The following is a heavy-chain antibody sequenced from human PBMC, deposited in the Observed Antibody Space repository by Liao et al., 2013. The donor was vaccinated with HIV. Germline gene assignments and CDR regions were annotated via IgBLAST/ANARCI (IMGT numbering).Heavy chain of an antibody. V-gene: IGHV4-59*01. Sequence: QVHLQESGPGLVKPSETLSLTCIVSGGSISVYYWSWIRQPPGKGLEWIGHVFHTGYAQYNPSLQSRLIISVDTSANQFSLRLRSVTAADTALYFCARVPRGQLVNAYFNSWGQGVHVTVYS. J-gene: IGHJ4*02. CDR3: ARVPRGQLVNAYFNS. CDR1: GGSISVYY. CDR2: VFHTGYA. D-gene: IGHD5-24*01.